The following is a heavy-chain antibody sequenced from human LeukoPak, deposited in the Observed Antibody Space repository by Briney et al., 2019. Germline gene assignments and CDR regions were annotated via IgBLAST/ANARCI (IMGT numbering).Heavy chain of an antibody. Sequence: SETLSLTCSVSGQSISSGYYWGWIRQPPGKGLEWIGSMFDSESTYYNPSLKSRVTISVDTSKNQFSLKLSSVTAADTAVYYCARDRPHYYDSSGYYSGHDAFDIWGQGTMVTVSS. J-gene: IGHJ3*02. CDR2: MFDSEST. V-gene: IGHV4-38-2*02. CDR3: ARDRPHYYDSSGYYSGHDAFDI. CDR1: GQSISSGYY. D-gene: IGHD3-22*01.